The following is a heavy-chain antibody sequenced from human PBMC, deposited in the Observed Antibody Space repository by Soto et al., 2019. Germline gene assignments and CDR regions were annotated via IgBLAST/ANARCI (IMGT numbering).Heavy chain of an antibody. J-gene: IGHJ3*02. V-gene: IGHV3-23*01. D-gene: IGHD1-7*01. CDR1: GFTFSNYV. CDR2: ISYSADKT. Sequence: AGSLRLSCAASGFTFSNYVMNWVRQAPGKGLEWVSTISYSADKTFYADSVKGRFTISRDNSRDTLFLQMNSLRADDAAVYYCARRARTATTNWGAFDIWGQGTMVTVSS. CDR3: ARRARTATTNWGAFDI.